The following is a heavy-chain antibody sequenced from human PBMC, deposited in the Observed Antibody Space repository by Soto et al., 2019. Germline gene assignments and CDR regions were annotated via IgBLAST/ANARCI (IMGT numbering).Heavy chain of an antibody. Sequence: ASVKVFCTASRYTFTSSYMPWGRQAPEQGLEWMGIINPSGGSTSYAQKFQGRVTMTRDTSTSTVYMELSSLRSEDTDVYYCARWVQGRDYYYYYGMDVWGQGTTVTVSS. CDR3: ARWVQGRDYYYYYGMDV. CDR1: RYTFTSSY. V-gene: IGHV1-46*01. CDR2: INPSGGST. D-gene: IGHD5-18*01. J-gene: IGHJ6*02.